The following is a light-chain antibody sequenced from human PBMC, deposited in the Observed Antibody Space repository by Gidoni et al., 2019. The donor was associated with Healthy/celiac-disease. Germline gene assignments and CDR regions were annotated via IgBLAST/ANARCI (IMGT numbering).Light chain of an antibody. CDR3: QQYNSYRWT. CDR2: KAS. V-gene: IGKV1-5*03. J-gene: IGKJ1*01. CDR1: QSISSG. Sequence: DIQMTQSPSTLSASVGDRVTITCRASQSISSGLAWYQQKPGKAPKLLIYKASSLESGVPSRFSGSGSGTEFTLTISSLQPDDFATYYCQQYNSYRWTFGQXTKVEIK.